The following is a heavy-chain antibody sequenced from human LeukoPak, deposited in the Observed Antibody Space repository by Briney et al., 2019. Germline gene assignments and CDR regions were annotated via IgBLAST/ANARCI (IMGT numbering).Heavy chain of an antibody. D-gene: IGHD3-22*01. CDR1: GFTFNNYG. Sequence: GGSLRLSCAASGFTFNNYGMHWVRQAPGKGLEWLAVIWANAINKYYADSVKGRFTTSRDNSKNTLYLQMNSLRAKDTDVYYCAKLGGYYDSSGYYKRIPFDYWGQGTLVTVSS. CDR2: IWANAINK. V-gene: IGHV3-33*06. CDR3: AKLGGYYDSSGYYKRIPFDY. J-gene: IGHJ4*02.